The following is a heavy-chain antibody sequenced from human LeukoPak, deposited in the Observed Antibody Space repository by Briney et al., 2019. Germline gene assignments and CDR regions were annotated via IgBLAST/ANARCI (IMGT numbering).Heavy chain of an antibody. J-gene: IGHJ4*02. CDR1: GFTFSSYA. CDR2: ISGSGGSI. D-gene: IGHD6-19*01. Sequence: GGSLRLSCAASGFTFSSYAMSWVRQAPGKGLEWVSAISGSGGSIYYADSVKGRFTISRDNSKNTLYLQMNSLRAEDTAVYYCANSRAVAGYYFDYWGQGTLVTVSS. CDR3: ANSRAVAGYYFDY. V-gene: IGHV3-23*01.